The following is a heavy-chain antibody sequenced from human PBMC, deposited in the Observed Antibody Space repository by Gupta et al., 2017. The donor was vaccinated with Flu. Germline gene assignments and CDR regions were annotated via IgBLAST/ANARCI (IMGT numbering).Heavy chain of an antibody. CDR1: GFTFSNYA. V-gene: IGHV3-23*01. CDR2: ISGSGGTT. D-gene: IGHD7-27*01. J-gene: IGHJ4*02. Sequence: EVQLLESGGGLVQPGGSLRLSCAASGFTFSNYALSWVRQAPGKGLEWVSGISGSGGTTYYADSVKGRFTISRDNSKNTLYLQMNSLRAEDTAVYYCAKERLGISLDYWGQGTLVTVSS. CDR3: AKERLGISLDY.